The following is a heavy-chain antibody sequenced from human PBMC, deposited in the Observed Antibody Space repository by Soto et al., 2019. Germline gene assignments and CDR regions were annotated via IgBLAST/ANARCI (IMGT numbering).Heavy chain of an antibody. CDR1: GFTFSSYA. V-gene: IGHV3-23*01. Sequence: GGSLRLSCAASGFTFSSYAMSWVRQAPGKGLEWVSLIGGCGCSTYYADSVKGLFIFSRDISKNTLYLHMNSLRAEDTAVYYCAGVPAAPEDYGMDVWGQGTTVTVSS. CDR3: AGVPAAPEDYGMDV. D-gene: IGHD2-2*01. J-gene: IGHJ6*02. CDR2: IGGCGCST.